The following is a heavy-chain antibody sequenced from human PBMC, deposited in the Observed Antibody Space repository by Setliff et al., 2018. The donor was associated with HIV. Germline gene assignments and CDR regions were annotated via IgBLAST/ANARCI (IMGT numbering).Heavy chain of an antibody. CDR2: ISGNGGST. CDR3: AKAGPGDWYFDL. Sequence: LRLSCAASGFTFINYAMSWVRQPPGKGPEWVSTISGNGGSTTYADSVKGRFTISRDNSQNTLYVQMNILRVEDTAIYYCAKAGPGDWYFDLWGRGTLVTVSS. V-gene: IGHV3-23*01. J-gene: IGHJ2*01. CDR1: GFTFINYA. D-gene: IGHD3-10*01.